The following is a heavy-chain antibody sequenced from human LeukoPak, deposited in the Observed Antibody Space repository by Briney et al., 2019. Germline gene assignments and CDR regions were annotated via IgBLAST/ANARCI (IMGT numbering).Heavy chain of an antibody. D-gene: IGHD3-10*01. J-gene: IGHJ4*02. CDR3: AIDYYGSGSYLDY. V-gene: IGHV5-51*01. Sequence: GESLKISCKGSGYSFTSYWIGWVRQMPGKGLEWMGIICPGDSDTRYSPSFQGQVTISADKSISTAYLQWSSLKASDTAMYYCAIDYYGSGSYLDYWGQGTLVTVSS. CDR2: ICPGDSDT. CDR1: GYSFTSYW.